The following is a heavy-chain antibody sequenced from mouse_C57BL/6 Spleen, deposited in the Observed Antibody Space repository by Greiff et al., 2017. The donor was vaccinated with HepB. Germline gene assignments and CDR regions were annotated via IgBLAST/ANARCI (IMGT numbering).Heavy chain of an antibody. CDR2: INPNYGTT. J-gene: IGHJ2*01. CDR1: GYSFTDYN. CDR3: ARWKPADGYPDY. Sequence: VQLQQSGPELVKPGASVKISCKASGYSFTDYNLNWVKQSNGKCLEWIGVINPNYGTTSYNQKFKGKATLPVDQSSSTAYMQLNSLTSADSAVYYCARWKPADGYPDYGGQGTTLTVSS. V-gene: IGHV1-39*01. D-gene: IGHD2-3*01.